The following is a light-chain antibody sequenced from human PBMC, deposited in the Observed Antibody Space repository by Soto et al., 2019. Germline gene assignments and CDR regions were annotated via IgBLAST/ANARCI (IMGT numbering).Light chain of an antibody. CDR2: GAS. J-gene: IGKJ1*01. V-gene: IGKV3-20*01. CDR3: QQYGSSLPWT. Sequence: EIVLTQSPGTLSLSPGERATLSGMASQSVSSSYLAWYQQKPGQAPRLLIYGASSRATGIPDRFSGSGSGTDFTLTISRLEPEDFAVYYCQQYGSSLPWTFGQGTKVDI. CDR1: QSVSSSY.